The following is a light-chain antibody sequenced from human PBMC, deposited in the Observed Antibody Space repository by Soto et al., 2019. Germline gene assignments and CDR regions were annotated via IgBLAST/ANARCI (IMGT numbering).Light chain of an antibody. Sequence: IVMTQSPLSLPVTPGEPASISCRSSQSLLHSNGYTYLDWYLQKPGQSPQLLIYLGSNRASGVPDRFSGSGSGTDFTLKIRRVEAEDVGVYYCMQALQTPYTFGQGTKLEIK. CDR1: QSLLHSNGYTY. CDR3: MQALQTPYT. J-gene: IGKJ2*01. CDR2: LGS. V-gene: IGKV2-28*01.